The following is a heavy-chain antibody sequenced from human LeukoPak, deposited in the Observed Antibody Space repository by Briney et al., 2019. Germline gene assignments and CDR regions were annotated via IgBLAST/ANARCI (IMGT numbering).Heavy chain of an antibody. J-gene: IGHJ5*02. CDR1: GGSISSYY. D-gene: IGHD6-13*01. V-gene: IGHV4-59*01. CDR3: ARDRVAAASNWFDP. Sequence: SETLSLTCTVSGGSISSYYWSWIRQPPGKGLEWIGYIYYSGSTNYNPSLKSRVTISVDTSKNQFSLKLSSVTTADTAVYYCARDRVAAASNWFDPWGQGTLVTVSS. CDR2: IYYSGST.